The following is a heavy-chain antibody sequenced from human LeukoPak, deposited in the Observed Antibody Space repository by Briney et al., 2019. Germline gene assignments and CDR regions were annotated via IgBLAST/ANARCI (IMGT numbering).Heavy chain of an antibody. CDR2: IHYSGNT. CDR3: ARRNDFGI. J-gene: IGHJ3*02. V-gene: IGHV4-59*08. Sequence: PSETLSLTCTVSGGAISSYYWSWIRQPPGKGLEYIAYIHYSGNTNYNPSLKSRVTISVDTSKNQFSLKLNSVTAANTAVYYCARRNDFGIWGQGTMVTVSS. CDR1: GGAISSYY.